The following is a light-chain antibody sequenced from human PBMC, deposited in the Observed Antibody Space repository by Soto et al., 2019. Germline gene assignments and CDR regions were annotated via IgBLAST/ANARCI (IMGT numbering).Light chain of an antibody. V-gene: IGKV3-15*01. CDR1: QSVSSD. CDR3: QQYNNWRS. Sequence: IVMTQSPATLSVSPGERATLSCGASQSVSSDLAWYQQKPGQAPRLLIYGASTRATGIPARFSGSGSGTEFTLTISSLQSEDFAVYYCQQYNNWRSFGQGAKLEI. J-gene: IGKJ2*01. CDR2: GAS.